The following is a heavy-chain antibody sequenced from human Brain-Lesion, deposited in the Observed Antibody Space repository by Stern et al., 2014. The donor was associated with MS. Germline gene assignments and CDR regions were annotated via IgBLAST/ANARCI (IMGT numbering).Heavy chain of an antibody. Sequence: VQLVQSGAEVKKPGASVKVSCKTSGYIFTGYYIHRVRQAPGQGLEWMAWINPNTGGPKYAQKFQGRVTMSRDTSISTAYVELSSLTSDDTAVYYCARDQRGITIFGVVTDYYYLGMDVWGQGTTVTVSS. CDR1: GYIFTGYY. V-gene: IGHV1-2*02. CDR2: INPNTGGP. J-gene: IGHJ6*02. CDR3: ARDQRGITIFGVVTDYYYLGMDV. D-gene: IGHD3-3*01.